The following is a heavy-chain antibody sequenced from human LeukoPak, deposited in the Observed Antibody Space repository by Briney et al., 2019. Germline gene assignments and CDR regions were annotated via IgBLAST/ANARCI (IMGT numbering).Heavy chain of an antibody. CDR2: IYWDDDK. D-gene: IGHD2-15*01. CDR1: GFSLSTSGVG. V-gene: IGHV2-5*02. J-gene: IGHJ5*02. CDR3: ARTVAAKEGNWFDP. Sequence: SGPTLVKPTQTLTLTCTFSGFSLSTSGVGVGWIRQPPGKALEWLALIYWDDDKRYSPSLKSRHTITKDTSKNQVVLTMTNMDPVDTATYYCARTVAAKEGNWFDPWGQGTLVTVSS.